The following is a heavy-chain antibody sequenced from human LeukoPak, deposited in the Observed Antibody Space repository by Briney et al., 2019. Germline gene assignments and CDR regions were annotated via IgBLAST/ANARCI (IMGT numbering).Heavy chain of an antibody. Sequence: GGSLRLSCAASGFTFSSYAMSWVRQAPGKGLEWVSAISGSGGSTYYADSVKGRFTISRDNSKNTLYLQMNSLRAEDTAVYYCAKELYYDSSGYYYVGFDYWGQGTLVTVSS. V-gene: IGHV3-23*01. J-gene: IGHJ4*02. D-gene: IGHD3-22*01. CDR3: AKELYYDSSGYYYVGFDY. CDR2: ISGSGGST. CDR1: GFTFSSYA.